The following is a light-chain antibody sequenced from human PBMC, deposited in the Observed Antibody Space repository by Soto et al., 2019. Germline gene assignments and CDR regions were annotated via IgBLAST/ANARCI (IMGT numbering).Light chain of an antibody. J-gene: IGKJ5*01. V-gene: IGKV3-11*01. CDR1: QSVSTY. CDR2: DAS. Sequence: EIVLTQPPAPLSLSPGERATLSCRTSQSVSTYLAWYQQRPGQDPRLLIYDASIRATCIPARFSGSGSGTEYTLTISSLEPEDFAVYYCQHRGSWPRIIFGQGTRLEIK. CDR3: QHRGSWPRII.